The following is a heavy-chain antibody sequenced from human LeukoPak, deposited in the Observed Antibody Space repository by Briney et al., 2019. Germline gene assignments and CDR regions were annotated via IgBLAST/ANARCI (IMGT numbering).Heavy chain of an antibody. CDR3: ARLGEGYCSSTSCYSGYCLFDP. D-gene: IGHD2-2*02. Sequence: GGSLQISCEGSGYSFTSYWIDWVRQMPGKGLEWVGIINTSNSYTRYRASFQGQVTISADKSNSTAYLQWSSLKASDTAMYYCARLGEGYCSSTSCYSGYCLFDPWGQGTLVTVSS. V-gene: IGHV5-51*01. CDR2: INTSNSYT. CDR1: GYSFTSYW. J-gene: IGHJ5*02.